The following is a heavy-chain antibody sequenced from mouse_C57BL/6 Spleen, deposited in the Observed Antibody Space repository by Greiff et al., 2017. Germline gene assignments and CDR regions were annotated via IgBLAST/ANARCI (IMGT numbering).Heavy chain of an antibody. CDR3: ARRGYYGSSYDYFDY. CDR1: GYTFTDYY. V-gene: IGHV1-19*01. CDR2: INPYNGGT. Sequence: EVKLQQSGPVLVKPGASVKMSCKASGYTFTDYYMNWVKQSHGKSLEWIGVINPYNGGTSYNQKFKGKATLTVDKSSSTAYMELNSLTSEDSAVYYCARRGYYGSSYDYFDYWGQGTTLTVSS. D-gene: IGHD1-1*01. J-gene: IGHJ2*01.